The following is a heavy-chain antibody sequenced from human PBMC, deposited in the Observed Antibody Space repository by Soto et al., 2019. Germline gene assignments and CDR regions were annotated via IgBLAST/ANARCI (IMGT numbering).Heavy chain of an antibody. CDR1: GFTFSSYA. Sequence: GGSLRLSCAASGFTFSSYAMSWVRQAPGRGLEWVSAISGSGGSTYYADSVKGRFTIPRDNSKNTLYLQMNSLRAEDTAVYYCAKDGGYSYGYSPRYYYGMDVWGRGTTVTVSS. J-gene: IGHJ6*02. CDR3: AKDGGYSYGYSPRYYYGMDV. D-gene: IGHD5-18*01. V-gene: IGHV3-23*01. CDR2: ISGSGGST.